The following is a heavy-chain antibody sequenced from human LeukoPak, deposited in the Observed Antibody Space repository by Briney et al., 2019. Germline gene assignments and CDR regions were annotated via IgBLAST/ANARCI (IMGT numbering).Heavy chain of an antibody. D-gene: IGHD2-15*01. CDR2: ICGGVGGT. V-gene: IGHV3-23*01. Sequence: PGGSLRLSCAASGFTFSSYAMTWVRQVPGKGLQWVSSICGGVGGTYYADSVKGRFTISRDNSKNTLFLQMNGLRAEDTAVYYCAKKFSGSCYSGCDYWGQGTLVTVSS. CDR1: GFTFSSYA. J-gene: IGHJ4*02. CDR3: AKKFSGSCYSGCDY.